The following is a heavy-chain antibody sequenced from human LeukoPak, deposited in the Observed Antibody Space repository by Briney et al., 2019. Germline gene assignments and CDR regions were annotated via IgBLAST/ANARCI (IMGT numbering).Heavy chain of an antibody. Sequence: GASVKVSCKASGYTFTSYYMHWVRQAPGQGLEWMGIINPSGGSTSYAQKFQGRVTMTRDMPTSTVYMELSSLRSEDTAVYYCAKESDWRITFGGVIVPPYYFDYWGQGTLVTVSS. V-gene: IGHV1-46*01. CDR2: INPSGGST. D-gene: IGHD3-16*02. CDR1: GYTFTSYY. CDR3: AKESDWRITFGGVIVPPYYFDY. J-gene: IGHJ4*02.